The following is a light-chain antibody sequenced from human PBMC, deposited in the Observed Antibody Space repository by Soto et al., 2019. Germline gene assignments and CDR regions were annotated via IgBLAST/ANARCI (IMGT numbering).Light chain of an antibody. J-gene: IGLJ1*01. CDR2: EVS. V-gene: IGLV2-14*01. CDR3: SSYTAGGTI. CDR1: SSDVGGYNY. Sequence: QSALTQPASVSGSPGQSITISCTGTSSDVGGYNYVSWYQQLPGKAPKLMISEVSNRPSGVSNRFSGSKSGNPASLTISGLQAEDEADYYCSSYTAGGTIFGTGTKVTVL.